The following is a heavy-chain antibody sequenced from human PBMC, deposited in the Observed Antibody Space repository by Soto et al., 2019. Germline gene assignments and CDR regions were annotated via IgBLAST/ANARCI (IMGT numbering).Heavy chain of an antibody. J-gene: IGHJ4*02. Sequence: ASVKFSCKASGYTFTSHVISWLRQAPGQGLEWMGLIITYNGNTHYAQNLQGRVSVTTYTSTTRAYMEFSSLRSYHTSVYFGARQDIKYYFDGGQFAQPPFFDNWGRGTLVTVSS. CDR3: ARQDIKYYFDGGQFAQPPFFDN. CDR1: GYTFTSHV. V-gene: IGHV1-18*04. D-gene: IGHD3-22*01. CDR2: IITYNGNT.